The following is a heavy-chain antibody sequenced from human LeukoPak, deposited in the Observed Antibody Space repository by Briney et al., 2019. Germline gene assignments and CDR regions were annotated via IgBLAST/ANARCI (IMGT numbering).Heavy chain of an antibody. Sequence: PGRSLRLSCAASGFTFDDYAMHWVRQAPGKGLEWVSGISWNSGSIGYADYVKGRFTISGDNAKNSLYLQMNSLRAEDTALYYCAKDRNAGYYYGMAVWGQGTTVTVSS. V-gene: IGHV3-9*01. CDR2: ISWNSGSI. CDR3: AKDRNAGYYYGMAV. CDR1: GFTFDDYA. J-gene: IGHJ6*02.